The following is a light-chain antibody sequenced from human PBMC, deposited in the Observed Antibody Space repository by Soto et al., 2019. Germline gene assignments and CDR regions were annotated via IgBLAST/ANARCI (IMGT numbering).Light chain of an antibody. CDR3: QQYYTYPYT. J-gene: IGKJ2*01. CDR1: QSMRTW. V-gene: IGKV1-5*03. CDR2: EAP. Sequence: DIQMTQSPSTLSAAVGDRVTITCQASQSMRTWLAWYQQRPGEAPNLLIYEAPKLQIGVPSRFGGSGSGTEFTVTISSLQTDDVGTYYCQQYYTYPYTFGQGTKLEI.